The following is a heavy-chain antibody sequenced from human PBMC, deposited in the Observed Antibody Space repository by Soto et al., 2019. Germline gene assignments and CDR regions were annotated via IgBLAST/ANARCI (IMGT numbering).Heavy chain of an antibody. V-gene: IGHV2-5*02. J-gene: IGHJ4*02. CDR3: AHTPFFGDKLDY. CDR2: IYWDDDK. D-gene: IGHD2-21*01. Sequence: QITLKESGPTMVKPTQTLTLTCSFSGFSLSTGGVGVAWIRQPPGKALEWLAVIYWDDDKRYNPSLKSRLTSTKDTSKNQVVLTMTNMDPVDTATYFCAHTPFFGDKLDYWGQGTLVTVSS. CDR1: GFSLSTGGVG.